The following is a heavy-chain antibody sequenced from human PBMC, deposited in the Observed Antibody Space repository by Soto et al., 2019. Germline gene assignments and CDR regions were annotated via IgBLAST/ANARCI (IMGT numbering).Heavy chain of an antibody. CDR3: ARVTVVVTATRYYYYYGMDV. CDR2: INHSGST. D-gene: IGHD2-21*02. Sequence: SETMSLTCAVYGGSFSGYYWSWIRQPPGKGLEWIGEINHSGSTNYNPSLKSRVTISVDTSKNQFSLKLSSVTAADTAVYYCARVTVVVTATRYYYYYGMDVWGQGTTVTVSS. V-gene: IGHV4-34*01. CDR1: GGSFSGYY. J-gene: IGHJ6*02.